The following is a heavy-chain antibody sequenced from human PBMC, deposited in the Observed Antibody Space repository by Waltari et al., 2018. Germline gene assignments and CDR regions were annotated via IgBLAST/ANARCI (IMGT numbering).Heavy chain of an antibody. D-gene: IGHD4-4*01. CDR3: AKERADYRPFDY. CDR1: GFTFSSYG. V-gene: IGHV3-30*02. CDR2: IRYDGSNK. Sequence: QVQLVESGGGVVQPGGSLRLSCAASGFTFSSYGMHWVRQAPGKGLEWVAFIRYDGSNKYYADSVKGRFTISRDNSKNTLYLQMNSLRAEDTAVYYCAKERADYRPFDYWGQGTLVTVSS. J-gene: IGHJ4*02.